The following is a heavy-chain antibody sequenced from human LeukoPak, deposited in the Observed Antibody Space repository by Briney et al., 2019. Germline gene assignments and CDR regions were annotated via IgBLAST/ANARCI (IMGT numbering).Heavy chain of an antibody. CDR2: ISYDGSNK. CDR1: GFTFSSYG. Sequence: GGSLRLSCAASGFTFSSYGMHWVRQAPGKGLEWVAVISYDGSNKYYADSVKGRFTISRDNSKNTLYLQMSSLRAEDTAVYYCANGDYERGDYWGQGTLVTVSS. J-gene: IGHJ4*02. V-gene: IGHV3-30*18. D-gene: IGHD4-17*01. CDR3: ANGDYERGDY.